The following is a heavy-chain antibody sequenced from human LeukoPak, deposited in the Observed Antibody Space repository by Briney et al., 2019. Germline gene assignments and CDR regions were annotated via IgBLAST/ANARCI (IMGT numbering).Heavy chain of an antibody. CDR1: GGSISSSSYY. CDR3: ASFLKGVDY. Sequence: PSETLSLTCTVSGGSISSSSYYWGWIRQPPGKGLEWIGSIYYSGSTYYNPSLRSRVTISVDTSKNQFSLKLSSVTAADTAVYYCASFLKGVDYWGQGTLVTVSS. CDR2: IYYSGST. J-gene: IGHJ4*02. V-gene: IGHV4-39*01.